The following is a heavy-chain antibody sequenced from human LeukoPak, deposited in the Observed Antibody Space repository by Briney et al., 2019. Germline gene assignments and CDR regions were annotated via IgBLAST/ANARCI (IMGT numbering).Heavy chain of an antibody. Sequence: GGSLRLSCAASGFTVSSNYMSWVRQAPGKGLEWVSVIYSGGSTYYADSVKGRFTISRDNSKSTLYLQMNSLRAEDTAVYYCARDLLGDAFDIWGQGTMVTVSS. V-gene: IGHV3-66*01. D-gene: IGHD2-15*01. CDR1: GFTVSSNY. CDR2: IYSGGST. CDR3: ARDLLGDAFDI. J-gene: IGHJ3*02.